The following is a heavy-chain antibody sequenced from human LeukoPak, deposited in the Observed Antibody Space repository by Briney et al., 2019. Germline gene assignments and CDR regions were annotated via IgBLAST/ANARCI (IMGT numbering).Heavy chain of an antibody. CDR3: ARARYYYDSSGYCDY. D-gene: IGHD3-22*01. J-gene: IGHJ4*02. V-gene: IGHV1-46*01. CDR1: GYTFTSYY. Sequence: ASVKVSCKASGYTFTSYYMHWVRQAPGRGLEWMGIINPSAGSTSYAQKFQGRVTMTRDTSTSTVYMELSSLRSEDTAVYYCARARYYYDSSGYCDYWGQGTLVTVSS. CDR2: INPSAGST.